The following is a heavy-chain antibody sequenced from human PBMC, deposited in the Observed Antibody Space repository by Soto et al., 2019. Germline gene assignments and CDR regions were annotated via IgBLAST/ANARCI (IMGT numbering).Heavy chain of an antibody. CDR3: ARDGADIVLVPAPEHPGAGAGWFDP. CDR1: GYTFTSYG. Sequence: GASVKVSCKASGYTFTSYGISWVRQAPGQGLEWMGWISAYNGNTNYAQKLQGRVTMTTDTSTSTAYMELRSLRSDDTAVYYCARDGADIVLVPAPEHPGAGAGWFDPWGQGTMVTVSS. V-gene: IGHV1-18*01. J-gene: IGHJ5*01. CDR2: ISAYNGNT. D-gene: IGHD2-2*01.